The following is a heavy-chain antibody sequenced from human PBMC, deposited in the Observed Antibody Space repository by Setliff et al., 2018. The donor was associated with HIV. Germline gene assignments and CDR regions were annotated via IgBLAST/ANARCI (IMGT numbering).Heavy chain of an antibody. CDR3: ASAPHHVSGTLWY. J-gene: IGHJ4*02. CDR2: YVPEDGKM. V-gene: IGHV1-24*01. D-gene: IGHD3-10*01. CDR1: GYTLTELS. Sequence: ASVKVSCKVSGYTLTELSIQWVRQAPGKGLEWMGGYVPEDGKMIYAQKFQGRVTMTEDTSADTAYMGLSSLRSEDSAVYYCASAPHHVSGTLWYWGQGTAVTVSS.